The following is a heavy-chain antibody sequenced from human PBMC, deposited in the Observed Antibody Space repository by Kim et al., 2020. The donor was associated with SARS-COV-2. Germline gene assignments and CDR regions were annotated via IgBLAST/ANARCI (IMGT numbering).Heavy chain of an antibody. CDR1: GGTFSNYS. J-gene: IGHJ6*02. CDR3: ARDRGAAAVFYYGMDV. CDR2: IIPILGIT. D-gene: IGHD6-13*01. Sequence: SWKVSCKAPGGTFSNYSIIWVRQAPGQGLEWMGRIIPILGITNYAQTFQGRVTISADKSTDTAYMELSSLRSDDTAMHYCARDRGAAAVFYYGMDVWGQ. V-gene: IGHV1-69*04.